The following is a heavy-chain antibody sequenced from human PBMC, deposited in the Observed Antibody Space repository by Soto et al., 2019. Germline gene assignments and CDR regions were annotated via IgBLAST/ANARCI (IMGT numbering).Heavy chain of an antibody. Sequence: GGSLRLSCAASGFTFSSYAMSWVRQAPGKGLGWVSAVSGSAANTFYADSVKGRFTISRDNSKNTLYLQMSGLRAEDTAVYFCAKGSDYFESSGHNLEYFQHWGQGTLVTVSS. CDR3: AKGSDYFESSGHNLEYFQH. CDR1: GFTFSSYA. D-gene: IGHD3-22*01. V-gene: IGHV3-23*01. CDR2: VSGSAANT. J-gene: IGHJ1*01.